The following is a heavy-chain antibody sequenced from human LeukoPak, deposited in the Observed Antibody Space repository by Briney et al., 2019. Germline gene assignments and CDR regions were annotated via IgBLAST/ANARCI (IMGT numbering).Heavy chain of an antibody. CDR3: ARAPITMVRGDIGPDAFDI. D-gene: IGHD3-10*01. CDR1: GGSISSGGYS. Sequence: SQTLSLTCAVSGGSISSGGYSWSWIRQPPGKGLEWIGYIYHSGSTYYNPSLKSRVTISVDRSKNQFSLKLSSVTAADTAVYYCARAPITMVRGDIGPDAFDIWGQGTMVTVSS. V-gene: IGHV4-30-2*01. CDR2: IYHSGST. J-gene: IGHJ3*02.